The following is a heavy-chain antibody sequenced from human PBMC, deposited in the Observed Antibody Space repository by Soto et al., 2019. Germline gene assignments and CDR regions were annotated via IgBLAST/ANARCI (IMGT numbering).Heavy chain of an antibody. CDR3: ARTGPYSSGNN. CDR1: GTSVFGANW. J-gene: IGHJ4*02. Sequence: QVHLQESGPGLVNPLETLSLTCTVSGTSVFGANWWGWVRQPPGKGLEWIGEIHSSGNTDYTPSLKSRVTISVDMSKNEFSLKLTSVTAADTAVYYCARTGPYSSGNNWGQGTLVAVSS. D-gene: IGHD3-22*01. V-gene: IGHV4-4*02. CDR2: IHSSGNT.